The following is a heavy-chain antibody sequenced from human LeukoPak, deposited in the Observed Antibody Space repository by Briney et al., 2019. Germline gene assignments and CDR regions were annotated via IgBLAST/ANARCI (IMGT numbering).Heavy chain of an antibody. Sequence: GGSLRLSCAASGFTFSSYEMNWVRQAPGKGLEWVSYISSSGSTICYADSVKGRFTISRDNAKNSLYLQMNSLRAEDTAVYYCARDVLPVSYCGGDCYPDYWGQGTLVTVSS. D-gene: IGHD2-21*02. J-gene: IGHJ4*02. CDR2: ISSSGSTI. CDR3: ARDVLPVSYCGGDCYPDY. V-gene: IGHV3-48*03. CDR1: GFTFSSYE.